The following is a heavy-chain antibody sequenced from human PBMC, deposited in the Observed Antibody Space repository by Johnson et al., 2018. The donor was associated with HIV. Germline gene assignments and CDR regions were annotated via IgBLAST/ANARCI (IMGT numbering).Heavy chain of an antibody. J-gene: IGHJ3*02. D-gene: IGHD3-16*01. CDR1: GFTFSSYW. CDR3: TRGVNSEGGSI. V-gene: IGHV3-7*05. CDR2: IKQDGSEK. Sequence: VQLVESGGGLVQPGGSLRLSCAASGFTFSSYWMSWVRQAPGKGLEWVANIKQDGSEKYYVDSVKGRFTISRDNAKNSLFLEMNSLRAEDTAVYYCTRGVNSEGGSIWGQGTMVTVSS.